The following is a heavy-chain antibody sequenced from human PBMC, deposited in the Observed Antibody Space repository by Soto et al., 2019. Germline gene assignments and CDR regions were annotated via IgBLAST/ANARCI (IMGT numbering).Heavy chain of an antibody. CDR3: ARDSGLSGSPPGGY. V-gene: IGHV3-30-3*01. CDR2: ISYDGSNK. Sequence: GRSLRLSCAASGFTFSSYAMHWVRQAPGKGLEWVAVISYDGSNKYYADSVKGRFTISRDNSKNTLYLQMNSLRAEDTAVYYCARDSGLSGSPPGGYWGQGTLVTVSS. D-gene: IGHD1-26*01. J-gene: IGHJ4*02. CDR1: GFTFSSYA.